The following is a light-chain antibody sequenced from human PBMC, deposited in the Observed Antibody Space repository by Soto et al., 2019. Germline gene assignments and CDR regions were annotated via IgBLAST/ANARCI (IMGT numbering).Light chain of an antibody. CDR1: QSVTTND. CDR2: GAA. Sequence: EIVLTQSPGTLSLSPGDRATLSCRASQSVTTNDLAWYQQKPGQAPRLLIYGAANRATGIPDRFSGTRSGTHFTLTISRLEPEDFAVYYCQQYGNSPPRTFGQGTRLETK. CDR3: QQYGNSPPRT. J-gene: IGKJ2*01. V-gene: IGKV3-20*01.